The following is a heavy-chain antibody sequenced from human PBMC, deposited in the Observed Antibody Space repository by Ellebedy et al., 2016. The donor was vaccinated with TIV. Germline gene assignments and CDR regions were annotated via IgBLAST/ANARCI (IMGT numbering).Heavy chain of an antibody. CDR1: GFAFSTYA. Sequence: GGSLRLSCAASGFAFSTYAMSWVRQAPGKGLEWVSAISGSGGTTYYADSVKGRFTISRDNDKNTLYLHMDSLRAEDTALYYCAREGDWSLDYWGQGTLVTVSS. CDR2: ISGSGGTT. D-gene: IGHD3/OR15-3a*01. J-gene: IGHJ4*01. V-gene: IGHV3-23*01. CDR3: AREGDWSLDY.